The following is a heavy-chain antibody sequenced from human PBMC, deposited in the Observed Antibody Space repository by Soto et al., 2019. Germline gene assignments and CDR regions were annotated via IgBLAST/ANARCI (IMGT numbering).Heavy chain of an antibody. CDR1: GFTFSSYA. CDR3: AKDLWSGYLGELSFFDY. Sequence: GGSLRLSCAASGFTFSSYAMSWVRQAPGKGLEWVSAISGSGGSTYYADSVKGRFTISRDNSKNTLYLQMNSLRAEDTAVYYCAKDLWSGYLGELSFFDYWGQGTLVTVSS. D-gene: IGHD3-16*02. CDR2: ISGSGGST. V-gene: IGHV3-23*01. J-gene: IGHJ4*02.